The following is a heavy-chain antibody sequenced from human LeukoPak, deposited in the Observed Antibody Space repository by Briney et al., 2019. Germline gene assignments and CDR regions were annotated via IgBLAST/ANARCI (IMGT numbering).Heavy chain of an antibody. CDR2: ITSSSSYI. CDR3: ARDLAYGDGRY. J-gene: IGHJ4*02. Sequence: PGGSLRLSCAASGFTFSIHSMNWVRQAPRKGLEWVSSITSSSSYIYYADSVKGRFTISRDDAKNSLYLQMDSPRAEDTAVYYCARDLAYGDGRYWGQGTLVTVSS. CDR1: GFTFSIHS. D-gene: IGHD4-17*01. V-gene: IGHV3-21*01.